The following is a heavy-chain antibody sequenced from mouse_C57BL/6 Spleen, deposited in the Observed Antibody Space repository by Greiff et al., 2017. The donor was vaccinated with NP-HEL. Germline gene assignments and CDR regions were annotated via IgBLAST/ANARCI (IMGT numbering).Heavy chain of an antibody. Sequence: QVQLQQSGAELVRPGTSVKVSCKASGYAFTNYLIEWVKQRPGQGLEWIGVINPGSGGTNYNEKFKGKATLTADISSSTAYMQLSSLTSEDSAVYFCARRTTVVAGDYWGQGTTLTVSS. V-gene: IGHV1-54*01. J-gene: IGHJ2*01. CDR3: ARRTTVVAGDY. D-gene: IGHD1-1*01. CDR1: GYAFTNYL. CDR2: INPGSGGT.